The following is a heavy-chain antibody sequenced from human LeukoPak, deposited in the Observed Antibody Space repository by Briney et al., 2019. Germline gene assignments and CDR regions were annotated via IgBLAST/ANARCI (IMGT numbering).Heavy chain of an antibody. Sequence: PGGSLRLSCAASGITFSSYGMHWVRQAPGKGLEWVAFIWYDGTKSYYADSVKGRFTISRDNAKNSLYLQMNSLRAEDTAVYYCARFRHPEYYYGSGSYYERFWFDPWGQGTLVTVSS. V-gene: IGHV3-33*01. J-gene: IGHJ5*02. D-gene: IGHD3-10*01. CDR3: ARFRHPEYYYGSGSYYERFWFDP. CDR2: IWYDGTKS. CDR1: GITFSSYG.